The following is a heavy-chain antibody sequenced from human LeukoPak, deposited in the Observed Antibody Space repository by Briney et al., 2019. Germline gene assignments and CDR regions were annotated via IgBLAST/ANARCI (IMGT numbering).Heavy chain of an antibody. Sequence: SETLSLTCSVSGDSFSNYYWSWIRQHPGKGLEWIGYIYYSGSTYYNPSLKSRVTTSVDTSKNQFSLKLSSVTAADTAVYYCARWSSPYYDSSGYSPGDFDLWGRGTLVTVSS. V-gene: IGHV4-31*03. D-gene: IGHD3-22*01. CDR1: GDSFSNYY. J-gene: IGHJ2*01. CDR3: ARWSSPYYDSSGYSPGDFDL. CDR2: IYYSGST.